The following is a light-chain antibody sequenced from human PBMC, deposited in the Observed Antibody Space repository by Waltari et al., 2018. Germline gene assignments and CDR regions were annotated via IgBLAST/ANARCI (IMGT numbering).Light chain of an antibody. V-gene: IGKV1-5*01. CDR2: DAS. CDR3: QHYGSSPYT. Sequence: DIQMTQSPSTLSASVGDRVTITCRASQSISSWLAWYQQKPGKAPKLLIYDASSLESGVPSRFSGSGSGTEFTLTISRLEPEDFAVYYCQHYGSSPYTFGQGTKLEIK. J-gene: IGKJ2*01. CDR1: QSISSW.